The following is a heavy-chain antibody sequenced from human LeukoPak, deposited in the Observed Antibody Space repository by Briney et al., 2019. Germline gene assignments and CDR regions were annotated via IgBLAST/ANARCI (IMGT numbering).Heavy chain of an antibody. CDR3: ARVWGYLDYMDV. CDR2: ISSSGSTI. J-gene: IGHJ6*03. CDR1: GFTFSSYE. V-gene: IGHV3-48*03. D-gene: IGHD2-21*01. Sequence: GGSLRLSCAASGFTFSSYEMNWVRQAPGKGVEWVSYISSSGSTIYYADSVKGRFTISRDNAKNSLYLQMNSLRAEDTAVYYCARVWGYLDYMDVWGKGTTVTISS.